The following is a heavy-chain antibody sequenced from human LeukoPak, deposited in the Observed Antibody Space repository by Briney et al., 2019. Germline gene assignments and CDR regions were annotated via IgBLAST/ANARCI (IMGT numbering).Heavy chain of an antibody. J-gene: IGHJ4*02. CDR3: ASLDAWKEFDY. V-gene: IGHV3-7*01. D-gene: IGHD1-1*01. Sequence: PGGSLRLSCAASGFTFSRYAMNWVRQAPGKGLEWVANIKQDGSEKYYVDSVKGRFTISRDNAKNSLYLQMNSLRAEDTAVYYCASLDAWKEFDYWGQGTLVTVSS. CDR2: IKQDGSEK. CDR1: GFTFSRYA.